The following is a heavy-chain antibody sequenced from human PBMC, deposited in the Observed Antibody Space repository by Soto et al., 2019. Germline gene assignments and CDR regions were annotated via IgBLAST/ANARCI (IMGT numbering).Heavy chain of an antibody. D-gene: IGHD3-10*01. Sequence: SETLSLTCTVSGGSISSSNWWSWVRQPPGKGLEWIGEIYHSGSTNYNPSLKSRVTISVDKSKNQFSLKLSSVTAADTAVYYCARDAGSGSYDAFDIWGQGKMVTVSS. CDR1: GGSISSSNW. CDR2: IYHSGST. J-gene: IGHJ3*02. V-gene: IGHV4-4*02. CDR3: ARDAGSGSYDAFDI.